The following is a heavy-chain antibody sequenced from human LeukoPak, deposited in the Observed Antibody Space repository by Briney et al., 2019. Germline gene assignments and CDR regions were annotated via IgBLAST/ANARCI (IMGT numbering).Heavy chain of an antibody. CDR2: INHSGST. D-gene: IGHD5-18*01. J-gene: IGHJ4*02. CDR3: ARGGRIQLWLRRVPGFDY. Sequence: SETLSLTCAVYGGSFSGYYWSWIRQPPGKGLEWTAEINHSGSTNYNPSLKSRVTISVDTSKNQFSLKLSSVTAADTAVYYCARGGRIQLWLRRVPGFDYWGQGTLVTVSS. CDR1: GGSFSGYY. V-gene: IGHV4-34*01.